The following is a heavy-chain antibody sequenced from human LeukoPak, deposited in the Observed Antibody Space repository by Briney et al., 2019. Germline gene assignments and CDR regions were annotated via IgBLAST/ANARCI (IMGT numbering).Heavy chain of an antibody. CDR3: ARVGWLQLGSWFDP. J-gene: IGHJ5*02. CDR1: GGTFSSYA. CDR2: IIPIFGTA. V-gene: IGHV1-69*05. D-gene: IGHD5-24*01. Sequence: ASVKVSCKASGGTFSSYAISWVRQAPGQGLEWMGGIIPIFGTANYAQKFQGRVTITTDESTSTAYMELSSLRSEDTAVYYRARVGWLQLGSWFDPWGQGTLVTVSS.